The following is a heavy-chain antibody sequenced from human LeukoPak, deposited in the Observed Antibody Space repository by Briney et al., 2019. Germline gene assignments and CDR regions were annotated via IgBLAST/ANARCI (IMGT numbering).Heavy chain of an antibody. Sequence: PSETLSLTCAVYGGSFSGYYWSWIRQPPGKGLEWIGEINHSGSTNYNPSLKSRVTISVDTSKNQFSLKLSSVTAADTAVYYCARLFEYSSSSGRFDYWGQGTLVTVSS. CDR1: GGSFSGYY. CDR3: ARLFEYSSSSGRFDY. J-gene: IGHJ4*02. CDR2: INHSGST. V-gene: IGHV4-34*01. D-gene: IGHD6-6*01.